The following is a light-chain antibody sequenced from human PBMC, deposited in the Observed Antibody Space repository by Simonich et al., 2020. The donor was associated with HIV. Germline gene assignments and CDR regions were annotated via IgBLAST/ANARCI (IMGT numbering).Light chain of an antibody. CDR2: DVN. Sequence: QSALTQPRSVSGSPGQSVTISCTGTSSDVGGYNYVSWYQQHPGKAPKLMIYDVNRRPSGVPNRFSGSRSGNTASLTISGLQAEDEADYYCCSSTGTSPWVFGGGTKLTVL. CDR1: SSDVGGYNY. CDR3: CSSTGTSPWV. J-gene: IGLJ3*02. V-gene: IGLV2-11*01.